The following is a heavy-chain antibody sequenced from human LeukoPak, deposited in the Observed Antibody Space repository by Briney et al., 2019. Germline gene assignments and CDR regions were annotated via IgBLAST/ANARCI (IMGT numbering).Heavy chain of an antibody. CDR3: ARDPGFSSFDY. CDR1: GFTFSDYW. J-gene: IGHJ4*02. D-gene: IGHD3-3*02. V-gene: IGHV3-7*01. CDR2: INRDGSVK. Sequence: GGSLRLSCAVSGFTFSDYWVTWVRQTPGKGLEFVANINRDGSVKNYVDSVKGRFTISRDNAKNSLYLQMTSLRVDDTARYYCARDPGFSSFDYWGQGTLVTVSS.